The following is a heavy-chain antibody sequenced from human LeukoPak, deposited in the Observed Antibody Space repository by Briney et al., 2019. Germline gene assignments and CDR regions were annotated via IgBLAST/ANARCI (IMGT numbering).Heavy chain of an antibody. CDR2: INTNTGNP. Sequence: GASVKVSCKASGYTFTGYYMHWVRQAPGQGLEWMGWINTNTGNPMYAQGFTGRFVFSLDTSVSTAYLQISSLKAEDTAVYYCARDERYCSSTSCYNWFDPWGQGTLVTVSS. D-gene: IGHD2-2*01. V-gene: IGHV7-4-1*02. J-gene: IGHJ5*02. CDR3: ARDERYCSSTSCYNWFDP. CDR1: GYTFTGYY.